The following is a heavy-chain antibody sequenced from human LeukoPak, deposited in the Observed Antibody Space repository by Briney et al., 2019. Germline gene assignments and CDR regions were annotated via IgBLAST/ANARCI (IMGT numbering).Heavy chain of an antibody. CDR1: EFTFSSYA. D-gene: IGHD3-16*02. V-gene: IGHV3-23*01. Sequence: GGSLRLSCAASEFTFSSYAMSWVRQAPGKGLEWVSAISGSGGSTYYADSVKGRFTISRDNSKNTLYLQMNSLRAEDTAVYYCAKLAPYDYVWGSYRWEGNYFDYWGQGTLVTVSS. CDR3: AKLAPYDYVWGSYRWEGNYFDY. J-gene: IGHJ4*02. CDR2: ISGSGGST.